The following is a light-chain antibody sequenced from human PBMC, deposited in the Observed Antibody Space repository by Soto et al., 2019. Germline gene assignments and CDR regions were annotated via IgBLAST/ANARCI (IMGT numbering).Light chain of an antibody. J-gene: IGKJ5*01. CDR2: KAS. V-gene: IGKV1-5*03. CDR1: QGISSW. Sequence: DIQMTQSPSSVSASVGDRVTITCRASQGISSWLAWYQQKPGKAPKLLIYKASSLESGVPPRFSGSGSGTEFTLTISNLQPEDLASYYCQQYDSYSITFGQGTRLEIK. CDR3: QQYDSYSIT.